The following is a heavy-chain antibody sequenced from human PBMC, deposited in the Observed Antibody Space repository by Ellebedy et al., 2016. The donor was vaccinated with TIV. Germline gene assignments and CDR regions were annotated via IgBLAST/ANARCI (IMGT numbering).Heavy chain of an antibody. D-gene: IGHD3-16*02. J-gene: IGHJ2*01. Sequence: SETLSLTCAVYGGSFSGYYWSWIRQPPGKGLEWIGEINHSGSTNYNPSLKSRVTISVDTSKNQFSLKVNSVTAAATAMYYCARHLLHPNLRLGELSLNWYFDLWGRGTLVTVSS. V-gene: IGHV4-34*01. CDR3: ARHLLHPNLRLGELSLNWYFDL. CDR1: GGSFSGYY. CDR2: INHSGST.